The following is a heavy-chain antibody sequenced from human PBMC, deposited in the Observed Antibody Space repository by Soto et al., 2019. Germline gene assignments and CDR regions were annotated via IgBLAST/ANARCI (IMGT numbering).Heavy chain of an antibody. CDR1: GFTFSSYW. Sequence: GGSLRLSCAASGFTFSSYWMSWVRQAPGKGLEWVANIKQDGSEKYYVDSVKGRFTISRDNAKNSLYLQMNSLRAEDTAVYYCARAVGDYGDYVVAFDIWGQGTMVTVSS. J-gene: IGHJ3*02. CDR2: IKQDGSEK. D-gene: IGHD4-17*01. CDR3: ARAVGDYGDYVVAFDI. V-gene: IGHV3-7*01.